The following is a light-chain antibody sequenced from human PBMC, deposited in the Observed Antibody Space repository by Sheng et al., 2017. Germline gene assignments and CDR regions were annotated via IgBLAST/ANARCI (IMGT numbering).Light chain of an antibody. CDR1: QLGDKS. J-gene: IGLJ1*01. V-gene: IGLV3-1*01. CDR2: QDF. CDR3: QAWDSSTASYV. Sequence: SYELTQPPSVSVSPGQTASITCSGDQLGDKSVRWYQQKPGQSPVLVIYQDFKRPSEIPERFSGSNSGDTATLTISGTQVMDEADYYCQAWDSSTASYVFGTGTKVTVL.